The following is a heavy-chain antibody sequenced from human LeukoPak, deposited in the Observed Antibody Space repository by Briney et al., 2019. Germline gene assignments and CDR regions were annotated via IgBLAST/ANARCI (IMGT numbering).Heavy chain of an antibody. CDR2: MNPNSGNT. CDR3: ARPHKTTKTRSAKDAFDI. J-gene: IGHJ3*02. Sequence: ASVKVSCKASGYTFTSYDINWVRQATGQGLEWMGWMNPNSGNTGYAQKFQGRVTMTRNTSISTAYMELSSLRSEDTAVYYCARPHKTTKTRSAKDAFDIWGQGTMVTVPS. D-gene: IGHD4-11*01. V-gene: IGHV1-8*01. CDR1: GYTFTSYD.